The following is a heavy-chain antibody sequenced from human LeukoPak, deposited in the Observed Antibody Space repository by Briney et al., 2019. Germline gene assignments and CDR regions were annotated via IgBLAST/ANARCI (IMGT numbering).Heavy chain of an antibody. CDR1: GFTFSSYA. J-gene: IGHJ6*02. CDR3: AKDFGKRITIFGVVIKRVYYYGMDV. V-gene: IGHV3-23*01. CDR2: ISGSGGST. D-gene: IGHD3-3*01. Sequence: GGSLRLSCAASGFTFSSYAMSWVRQAPGKGLEWVSAISGSGGSTYYADSVKGRFTISRDNSKNTLYLQVNSLRAEDTAVYYCAKDFGKRITIFGVVIKRVYYYGMDVWGQGTTVTVSS.